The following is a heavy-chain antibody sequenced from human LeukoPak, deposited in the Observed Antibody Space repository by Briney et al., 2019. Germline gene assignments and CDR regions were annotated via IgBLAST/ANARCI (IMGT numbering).Heavy chain of an antibody. CDR3: ARDGSDGSGPIDAFDI. V-gene: IGHV4-39*07. CDR1: GGSISSSSYY. D-gene: IGHD3-10*01. CDR2: IYYSGST. Sequence: PSETLSLTCTVSGGSISSSSYYWGWIRQPPGKGLEWIGSIYYSGSTYYNPSLKSRVTISVDTSKNQFSLKLSSVTAADTAVYYCARDGSDGSGPIDAFDIWGQGTMVTVSS. J-gene: IGHJ3*02.